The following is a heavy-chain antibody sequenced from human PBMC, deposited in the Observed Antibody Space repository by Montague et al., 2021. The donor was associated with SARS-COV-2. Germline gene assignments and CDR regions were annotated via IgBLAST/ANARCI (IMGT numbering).Heavy chain of an antibody. D-gene: IGHD3-10*01. J-gene: IGHJ4*02. CDR2: SYHSGTT. CDR3: ARTPYYGPRKPSQFDY. V-gene: IGHV4-38-2*02. CDR1: GYSINSNYY. Sequence: SETLSLTCTVSGYSINSNYYWGWIRQPPGKGLEWIGCSYHSGTTHYHPSLKSRVTISLDTSNNHFSLNVTSVTAAATAVYYCARTPYYGPRKPSQFDYWGQGTLVTVSS.